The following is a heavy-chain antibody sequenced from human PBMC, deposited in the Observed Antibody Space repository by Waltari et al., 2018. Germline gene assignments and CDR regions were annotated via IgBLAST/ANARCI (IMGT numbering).Heavy chain of an antibody. J-gene: IGHJ4*02. CDR3: ARDSAYYDILTGLYYFDY. CDR1: GGTFSSYA. CDR2: ILPILGIA. D-gene: IGHD3-9*01. Sequence: QVQLVQSGAEVKKPGSSVKVSCKASGGTFSSYAISWVRQAPGQGLEWMGRILPILGIAIYAQKFQGRVTITADESTSTAYMELSSLRSEDTAVYYCARDSAYYDILTGLYYFDYWGQGTLVTVSS. V-gene: IGHV1-69*04.